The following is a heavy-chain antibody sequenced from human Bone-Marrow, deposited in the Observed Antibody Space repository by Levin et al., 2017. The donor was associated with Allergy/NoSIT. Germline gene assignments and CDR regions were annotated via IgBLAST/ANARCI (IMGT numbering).Heavy chain of an antibody. D-gene: IGHD3-3*01. V-gene: IGHV2-5*02. CDR1: GFSLSSSGVG. CDR3: TRSSGDYVEKGKYDY. CDR2: IYWDDDK. J-gene: IGHJ4*02. Sequence: SGPTLVKPTQTLTLTCTFSGFSLSSSGVGVGWIRQPPGKALEWLAFIYWDDDKRYSPSLKSRLTITKDTSKNHVVLTVTNMDPVDTATYYCTRSSGDYVEKGKYDYWGQGTLVTVSS.